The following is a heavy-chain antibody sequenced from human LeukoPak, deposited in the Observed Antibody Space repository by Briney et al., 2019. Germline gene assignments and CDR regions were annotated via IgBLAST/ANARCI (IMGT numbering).Heavy chain of an antibody. V-gene: IGHV4-38-2*02. D-gene: IGHD3-10*01. CDR1: GYSISSGYF. CDR3: ARGEVLLWFGELLSPLDY. CDR2: IYQSETA. Sequence: SETLSLTCTVSGYSISSGYFWGWMRQPPGKGLEWIGSIYQSETAHYNPSLKSRVTISVDTSKNQFSLKLSSVTAADTAVYYCARGEVLLWFGELLSPLDYWGQGTLVTVSS. J-gene: IGHJ4*02.